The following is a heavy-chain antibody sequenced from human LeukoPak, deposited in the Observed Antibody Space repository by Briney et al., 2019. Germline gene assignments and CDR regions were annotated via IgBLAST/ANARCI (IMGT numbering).Heavy chain of an antibody. Sequence: GGSLRLSCAASGFSFSSYAMEWVRQAPGKGLEWVALISYDGSKKYFADSVKGRFTISRDNAKNTLYLQMNSLRADDTAVYYCTRSPSLGGSYWGFDYWGQGTLLTVSS. CDR3: TRSPSLGGSYWGFDY. D-gene: IGHD1-26*01. V-gene: IGHV3-30-3*01. J-gene: IGHJ4*02. CDR1: GFSFSSYA. CDR2: ISYDGSKK.